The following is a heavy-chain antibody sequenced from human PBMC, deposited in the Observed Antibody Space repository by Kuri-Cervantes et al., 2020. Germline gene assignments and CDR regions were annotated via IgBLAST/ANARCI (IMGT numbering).Heavy chain of an antibody. Sequence: LSLTCAASGFTFSSYAMHWVRQAPGKGLEWVAVISYDGSNKYYADSVKGRFTISRDNSKNTLYLQMNSLRAEDTAVYYCASTSPFDYWGQGTLVTVPQ. CDR2: ISYDGSNK. CDR3: ASTSPFDY. J-gene: IGHJ4*02. CDR1: GFTFSSYA. V-gene: IGHV3-30-3*01. D-gene: IGHD4-11*01.